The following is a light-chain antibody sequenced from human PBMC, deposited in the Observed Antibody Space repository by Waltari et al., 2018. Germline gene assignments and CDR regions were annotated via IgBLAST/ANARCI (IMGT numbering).Light chain of an antibody. CDR1: SEHSSYA. J-gene: IGLJ3*02. CDR3: QTWGTDMWV. CDR2: LNSDGSQ. Sequence: QLVVTQSPSASASLGASVKLPCTLSSEHSSYAIAWHQQQPEKGPRYLMRLNSDGSQSKGDGIPDRFSGSSSGSERYLTISSLQSEDEADYYCQTWGTDMWVFGGGTKLTVL. V-gene: IGLV4-69*01.